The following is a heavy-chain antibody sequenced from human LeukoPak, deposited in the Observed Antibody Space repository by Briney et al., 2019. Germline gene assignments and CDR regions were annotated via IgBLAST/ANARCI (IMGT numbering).Heavy chain of an antibody. D-gene: IGHD1-1*01. CDR1: GVSIGSYY. CDR3: ARDRGLDAGPNDWDYYYGMDV. CDR2: IYYSGST. J-gene: IGHJ6*02. V-gene: IGHV4-59*12. Sequence: SETLSLTCTVSGVSIGSYYWSWIRQPPGKGLEWIGYIYYSGSTNYNPSLKSRVTISVDTSKNQFSLKLSSVTAADTAVYYCARDRGLDAGPNDWDYYYGMDVWGQGTTVTVSS.